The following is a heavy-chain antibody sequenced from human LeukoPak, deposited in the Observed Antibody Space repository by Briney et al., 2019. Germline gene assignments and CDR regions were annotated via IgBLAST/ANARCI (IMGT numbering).Heavy chain of an antibody. CDR1: GGSISSYY. Sequence: LSLTCTVSGGSISSYYWSWVRQAPGKGLEWVAVISYDGSNKYYADSVKGRFTISRDNAKNSLFLQMNSLRAEDTAVYYCASRGGTRLYYYYMDVWGKGTTVTVSS. D-gene: IGHD2-15*01. CDR3: ASRGGTRLYYYYMDV. J-gene: IGHJ6*03. CDR2: ISYDGSNK. V-gene: IGHV3-30*03.